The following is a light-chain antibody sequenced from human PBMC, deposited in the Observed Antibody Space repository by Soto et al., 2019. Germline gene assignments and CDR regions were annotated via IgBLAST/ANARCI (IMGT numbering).Light chain of an antibody. CDR3: SSYTSSSTPLV. Sequence: QFVLTQPASVSGSPGQSITISFTGASSDVGSYNYVSWYQQHSGKATKLMIYDVSNRPSGVSNRFSGAKSGNTASLTISGLQAEDEADYYCSSYTSSSTPLVFGTGAKVTVL. V-gene: IGLV2-14*01. J-gene: IGLJ1*01. CDR1: SSDVGSYNY. CDR2: DVS.